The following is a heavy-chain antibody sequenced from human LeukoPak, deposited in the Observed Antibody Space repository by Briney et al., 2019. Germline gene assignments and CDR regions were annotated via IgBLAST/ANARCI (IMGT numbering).Heavy chain of an antibody. D-gene: IGHD5-18*01. J-gene: IGHJ4*02. CDR3: TTRDTAMAQFDY. CDR2: IYYSGST. CDR1: GGSISSSSYY. Sequence: PSETLSLTCTVSGGSISSSSYYWGWIRQPPGKGLEWIGSIYYSGSTYYNPSLKCRVTISVDTSKNQFSLKLSSVTAADTAVYYCTTRDTAMAQFDYWGQGTLVTVSS. V-gene: IGHV4-39*01.